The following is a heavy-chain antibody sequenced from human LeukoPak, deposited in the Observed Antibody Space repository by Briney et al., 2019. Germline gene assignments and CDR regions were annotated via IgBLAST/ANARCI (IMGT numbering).Heavy chain of an antibody. CDR1: GDSVSGYY. V-gene: IGHV4-4*09. J-gene: IGHJ6*03. D-gene: IGHD3-22*01. Sequence: SDTLSLTCTVSGDSVSGYYGSWIRQPPGKGLEWIGYFYTSANTNYNPSLKSRVTMSVDTSKNQFSLKLTPVTAADTAVYYCARGLRDEERHYGYYYMDVWGKGTTVTVSS. CDR3: ARGLRDEERHYGYYYMDV. CDR2: FYTSANT.